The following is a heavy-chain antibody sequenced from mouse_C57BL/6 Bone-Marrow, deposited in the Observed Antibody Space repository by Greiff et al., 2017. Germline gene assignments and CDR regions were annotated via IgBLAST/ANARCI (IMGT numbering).Heavy chain of an antibody. Sequence: QVQLQQSGAELARPGASVKLSCKASGYTFTSYGISWVKPRTGQGLEWIGEIYPRSGNTYYNEKFKGKATLTADKSSCTAYMALRSLTSEDSAVYFCARLRVYYYGSSFAWFAYWGQGTLVTVSA. V-gene: IGHV1-81*01. D-gene: IGHD1-1*01. J-gene: IGHJ3*01. CDR2: IYPRSGNT. CDR1: GYTFTSYG. CDR3: ARLRVYYYGSSFAWFAY.